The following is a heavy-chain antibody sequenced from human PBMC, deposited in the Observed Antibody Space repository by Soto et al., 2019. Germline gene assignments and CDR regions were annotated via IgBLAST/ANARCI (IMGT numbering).Heavy chain of an antibody. CDR2: ISGSDDST. D-gene: IGHD6-6*01. Sequence: EVQLLESGGGLVQPGESLRLSCAASGFTFSSYAMSWVRQAPGKGLEWVSVISGSDDSTYYADSVKGRFTISRDNSKNTRYLQMNSLRAEDTAVYYCAKRISSSTFDYWGQGTLVTVSS. V-gene: IGHV3-23*01. CDR3: AKRISSSTFDY. CDR1: GFTFSSYA. J-gene: IGHJ4*02.